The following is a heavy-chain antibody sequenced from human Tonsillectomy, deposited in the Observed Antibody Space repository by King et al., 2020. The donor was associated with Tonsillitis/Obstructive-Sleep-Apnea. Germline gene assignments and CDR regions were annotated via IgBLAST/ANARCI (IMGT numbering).Heavy chain of an antibody. CDR3: AHATTVTTLFHWFDP. Sequence: LTLKESGPTLVKPTQTLTLTCTFSGFSLSSSGVGVGWIRQPPGKALEWLALIYWDDDKRYSPSLKSRLTITKDTSKNQVVLTMTNMDPVDTATYNCAHATTVTTLFHWFDPWGQGTLVTVSS. CDR1: GFSLSSSGVG. J-gene: IGHJ5*02. CDR2: IYWDDDK. V-gene: IGHV2-5*02. D-gene: IGHD4-17*01.